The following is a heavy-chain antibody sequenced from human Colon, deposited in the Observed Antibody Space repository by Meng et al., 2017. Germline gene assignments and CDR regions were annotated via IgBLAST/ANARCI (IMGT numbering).Heavy chain of an antibody. CDR2: INPNSADT. Sequence: ASVKVSCKASRYTFTDYYIHWVRQAPGQGLEWMGRINPNSADTQYAQRFQGRVTMTRAPSISTAYLELNRLRSDDTAIYYCARERVTMVRLYGMDVWGLGTAVTVSS. D-gene: IGHD3-10*01. CDR1: RYTFTDYY. V-gene: IGHV1-2*06. J-gene: IGHJ6*02. CDR3: ARERVTMVRLYGMDV.